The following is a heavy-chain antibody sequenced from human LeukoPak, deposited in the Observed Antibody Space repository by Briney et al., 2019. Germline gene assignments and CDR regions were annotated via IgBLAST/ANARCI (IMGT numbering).Heavy chain of an antibody. CDR3: ARVVFNGYNYRINPYFDY. CDR1: GGSISSYY. CDR2: IYYSESN. Sequence: PSETLSLTCTVSGGSISSYYWSWIRQPPGKRLEWISHIYYSESNNYNPSLKSRVTISVDTSKNQFSLKLSSVTAADTAVYYCARVVFNGYNYRINPYFDYWGQGTLVTVSS. D-gene: IGHD5-24*01. V-gene: IGHV4-59*01. J-gene: IGHJ4*02.